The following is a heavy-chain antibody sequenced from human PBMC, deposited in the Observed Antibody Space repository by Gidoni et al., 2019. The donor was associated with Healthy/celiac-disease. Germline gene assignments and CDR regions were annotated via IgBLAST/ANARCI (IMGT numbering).Heavy chain of an antibody. CDR1: GVTVSSGA. J-gene: IGHJ6*02. CDR3: AKDRGRDSSGWYDYYYYYGMDV. D-gene: IGHD6-19*01. V-gene: IGHV3-23*01. Sequence: EVQLLESGGGLVQPGGSMRLSCAASGVTVSSGAMSWVRQAPGKGLEWVSAISGSGGSTYYADSVKCRFTISRDNSKNTLYLQMNSLRAEDTAVYYCAKDRGRDSSGWYDYYYYYGMDVWGQGTTVTVSS. CDR2: ISGSGGST.